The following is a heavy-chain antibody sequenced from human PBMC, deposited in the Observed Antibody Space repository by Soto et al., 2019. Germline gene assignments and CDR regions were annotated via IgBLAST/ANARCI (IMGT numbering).Heavy chain of an antibody. Sequence: QVQLVQSGAEVKKPGSSVKVSCKASGGTFSSYAISWVRQAPGQGLECMGGIIPIFGTANYAQKFQGRVTITADESTSTAYMELSSLRAEDTAVYYCARSSPVLAREVCSAFDIWGQGTMVTVSS. CDR3: ARSSPVLAREVCSAFDI. J-gene: IGHJ3*02. D-gene: IGHD2-15*01. V-gene: IGHV1-69*12. CDR2: IIPIFGTA. CDR1: GGTFSSYA.